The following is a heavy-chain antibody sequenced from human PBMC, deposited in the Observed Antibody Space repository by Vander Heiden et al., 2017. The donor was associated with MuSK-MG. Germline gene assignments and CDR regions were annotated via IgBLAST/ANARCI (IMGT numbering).Heavy chain of an antibody. J-gene: IGHJ4*02. CDR2: IRSKAYGGTA. V-gene: IGHV3-49*04. D-gene: IGHD3-22*01. CDR3: TRDRYYDTNTAPEGY. Sequence: EVQLVESGGGLVQPGRSLSLSCKGSAFRFVVYAMSWVRQAPGKGLEWIGFIRSKAYGGTADFAASVKGRFTISRDDSKSIAYLQMSSLKPEDSGVYYCTRDRYYDTNTAPEGYWGQGTLVTVSS. CDR1: AFRFVVYA.